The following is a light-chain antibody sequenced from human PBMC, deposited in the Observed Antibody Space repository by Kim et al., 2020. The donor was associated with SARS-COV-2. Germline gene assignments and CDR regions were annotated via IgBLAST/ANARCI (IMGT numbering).Light chain of an antibody. V-gene: IGLV10-54*01. J-gene: IGLJ3*02. CDR3: SAWDSSLSSWV. CDR2: RDT. CDR1: SNNVALQG. Sequence: RHTATLTCTGNSNNVALQGAAWLQQHQGHPPKLLSYRDTNRPSGISERLSASRSGSTASLTITGLQPEDEADYYCSAWDSSLSSWVFGGGTQLTVL.